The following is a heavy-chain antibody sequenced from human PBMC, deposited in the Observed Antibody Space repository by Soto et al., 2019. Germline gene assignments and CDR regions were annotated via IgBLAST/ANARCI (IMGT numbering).Heavy chain of an antibody. J-gene: IGHJ4*02. D-gene: IGHD3-16*01. CDR2: IHSTGIT. Sequence: SETLSLTCTVSGDSISSGAYYWSWIRQLPGKGLEWIAFIHSTGITYYNASLKSRVSISIDTSTNQFSLDLNSVAAADSAIYYCVTGLGPGWHSFDYWGQGKPVTVSS. V-gene: IGHV4-31*03. CDR3: VTGLGPGWHSFDY. CDR1: GDSISSGAYY.